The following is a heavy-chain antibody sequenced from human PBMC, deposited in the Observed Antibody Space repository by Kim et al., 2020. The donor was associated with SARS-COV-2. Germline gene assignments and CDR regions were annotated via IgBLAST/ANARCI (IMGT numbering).Heavy chain of an antibody. V-gene: IGHV1-69*01. CDR3: AETLYCSSTSCYSTFDY. Sequence: FQGRVTITADESTSTAYMELSSLRSEDTAVYYCAETLYCSSTSCYSTFDYWGQGTLVTVSS. J-gene: IGHJ4*02. D-gene: IGHD2-2*01.